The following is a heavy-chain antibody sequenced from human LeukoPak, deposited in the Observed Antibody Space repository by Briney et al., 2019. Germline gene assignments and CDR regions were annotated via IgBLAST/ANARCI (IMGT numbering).Heavy chain of an antibody. J-gene: IGHJ4*02. Sequence: PSETLSLTCAVYGGSFSGYYWSWIRQPPGKGLEWIGEINHSASTNYNPSLKSRVTISVDTSKNQFSLKLSSVTAADTAVYYCARNRRLLWFGELFTRPDYWGQGTLVTVSS. CDR2: INHSAST. D-gene: IGHD3-10*01. CDR1: GGSFSGYY. V-gene: IGHV4-34*01. CDR3: ARNRRLLWFGELFTRPDY.